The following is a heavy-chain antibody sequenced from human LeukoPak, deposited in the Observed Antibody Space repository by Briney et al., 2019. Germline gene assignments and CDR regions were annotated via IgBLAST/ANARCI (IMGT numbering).Heavy chain of an antibody. CDR3: ARATVAATLRSFDY. CDR2: IYYSGST. D-gene: IGHD2-15*01. CDR1: GGSISSGGYY. V-gene: IGHV4-31*03. J-gene: IGHJ4*02. Sequence: SETLSLTCTVSGGSISSGGYYWSWIRQHPGKGLEWIGYIYYSGSTYYNPSLKSRVTISVDTSKNQFSLKLSSVTAADTAVYYCARATVAATLRSFDYWGQGTLVTVSS.